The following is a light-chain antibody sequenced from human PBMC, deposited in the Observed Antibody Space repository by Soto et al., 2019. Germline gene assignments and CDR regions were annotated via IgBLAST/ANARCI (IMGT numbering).Light chain of an antibody. J-gene: IGLJ1*01. CDR3: SSYTTSNTRQIV. CDR1: SSDVGGYNY. V-gene: IGLV2-14*03. CDR2: DVS. Sequence: SALTQPASVSGSPGQSITISCTGTSSDVGGYNYVSWYQHHPGKAPKLMIYDVSNRPSGVSNRFSGSKSGNTASLTISGLQPEDAADYYCSSYTTSNTRQIVFGTGTKLTVL.